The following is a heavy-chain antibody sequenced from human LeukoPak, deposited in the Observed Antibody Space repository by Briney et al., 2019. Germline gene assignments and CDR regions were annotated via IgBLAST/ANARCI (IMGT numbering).Heavy chain of an antibody. J-gene: IGHJ4*02. Sequence: GGSLRLSCAASEFTFSTYSMNWVRQAPGKGLEWVSSISSGSTYIYYADSVKGRFTISRDNAKNSIYLQMNSLRVEDTAVYYCAKDIVGGGDDYWGQGTLVIVSS. CDR1: EFTFSTYS. CDR2: ISSGSTYI. CDR3: AKDIVGGGDDY. D-gene: IGHD2-21*02. V-gene: IGHV3-21*01.